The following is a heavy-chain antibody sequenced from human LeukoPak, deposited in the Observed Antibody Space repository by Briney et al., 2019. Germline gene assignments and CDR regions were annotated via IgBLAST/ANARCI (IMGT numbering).Heavy chain of an antibody. CDR2: ISGDRSMI. J-gene: IGHJ4*02. Sequence: GGALRLSCAASGFTFSSYAMHLVRQAPGKGLEWVAYISGDRSMIYHIDSVKGRFTISRDNAKNSLFLQMNNLRAEDTAVYYCAKSRTTVDYWGQGTLVTVSS. D-gene: IGHD4-11*01. CDR3: AKSRTTVDY. V-gene: IGHV3-48*04. CDR1: GFTFSSYA.